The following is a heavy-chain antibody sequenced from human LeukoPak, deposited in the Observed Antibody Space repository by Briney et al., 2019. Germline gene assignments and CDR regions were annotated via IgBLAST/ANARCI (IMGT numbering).Heavy chain of an antibody. V-gene: IGHV3-23*01. CDR3: AKTPSYYGSGSCPSDY. J-gene: IGHJ4*02. CDR1: GFTFSSYA. Sequence: GGSLRLSCAASGFTFSSYAMSWVRQAPGKGLEWVSAISGSGGSTYYADSVKGRFTISRDNSKNTLYLQMNSLRAEDTAVYYCAKTPSYYGSGSCPSDYWGQGTLVTVSS. D-gene: IGHD3-10*01. CDR2: ISGSGGST.